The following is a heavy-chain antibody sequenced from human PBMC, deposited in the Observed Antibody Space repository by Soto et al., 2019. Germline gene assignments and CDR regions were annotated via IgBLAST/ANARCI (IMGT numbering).Heavy chain of an antibody. CDR1: GFIFNDYY. Sequence: QVQLVESGGGLVKPGGSLRLSCAASGFIFNDYYMTWIRQAPGKGLEWISQISPTGSDIKYADSVKGRFSISRDDAKNSVFLQMNSLRAEDTAVYYCARDPRFYDFWRGYYPFDHWGQGILVTVSS. D-gene: IGHD3-3*01. CDR3: ARDPRFYDFWRGYYPFDH. CDR2: ISPTGSDI. V-gene: IGHV3-11*06. J-gene: IGHJ5*02.